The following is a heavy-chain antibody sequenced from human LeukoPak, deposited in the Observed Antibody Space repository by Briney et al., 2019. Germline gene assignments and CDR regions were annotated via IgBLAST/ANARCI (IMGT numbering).Heavy chain of an antibody. CDR3: ARDPRSGYLYYFDY. D-gene: IGHD3-3*01. Sequence: ASVKVSCKASGYTFTGYYMHWVRQAPGQGLEWMGRINPNSGGTNYAQKFQGRVTMTRDTSISTAYMELSSLRSEDTAVYYCARDPRSGYLYYFDYWGQGTLVTVSS. J-gene: IGHJ4*02. CDR1: GYTFTGYY. CDR2: INPNSGGT. V-gene: IGHV1-2*06.